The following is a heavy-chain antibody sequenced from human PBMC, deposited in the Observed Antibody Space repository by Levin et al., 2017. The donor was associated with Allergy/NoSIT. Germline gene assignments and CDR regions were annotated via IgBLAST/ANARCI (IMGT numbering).Heavy chain of an antibody. V-gene: IGHV3-13*04. CDR2: IGTAGDT. Sequence: GGSLRLSCAASGFTFSSYDMHWVRQATGKGLEWVSAIGTAGDTYYPGSVKGRFTISRENAKNSLYLQMNSLRAGDTAVYYCARGMRRASYDLVVPAASPVWAFDSWGQGTMVTVSS. CDR3: ARGMRRASYDLVVPAASPVWAFDS. CDR1: GFTFSSYD. D-gene: IGHD2-2*01. J-gene: IGHJ3*02.